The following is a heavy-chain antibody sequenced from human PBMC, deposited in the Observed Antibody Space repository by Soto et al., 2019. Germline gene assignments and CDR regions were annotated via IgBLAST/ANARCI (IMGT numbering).Heavy chain of an antibody. CDR3: ARRRGFPYYYGMDV. Sequence: QLQLQESGSGLVKPSQTLSLTCAVSGGSISSGGYSWSWIRQPPGKGLEWIGYIYHSGSTYYNPSLQSRGPISVDRSKNQFSLKLSSVTAADTAVYYCARRRGFPYYYGMDVWGQGTTVTVSS. CDR1: GGSISSGGYS. J-gene: IGHJ6*02. V-gene: IGHV4-30-2*01. D-gene: IGHD5-12*01. CDR2: IYHSGST.